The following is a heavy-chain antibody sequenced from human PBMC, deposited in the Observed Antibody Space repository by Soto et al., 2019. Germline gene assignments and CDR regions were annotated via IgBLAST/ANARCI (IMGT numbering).Heavy chain of an antibody. CDR1: GYTFTNYW. Sequence: PGESLKISCKGSGYTFTNYWIGWVRQMPGKGLEWMGIIYTGDSDTKYNPSFQGQVTISADKSIPTTYLQWSSLKASDTAIYYCGASSFYYGMDVWGQRTPVTVSS. V-gene: IGHV5-51*01. CDR3: GASSFYYGMDV. CDR2: IYTGDSDT. D-gene: IGHD1-26*01. J-gene: IGHJ6*02.